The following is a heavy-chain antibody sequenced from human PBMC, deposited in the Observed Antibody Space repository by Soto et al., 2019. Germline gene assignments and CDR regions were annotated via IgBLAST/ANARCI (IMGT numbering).Heavy chain of an antibody. CDR1: GDSISSANNY. D-gene: IGHD2-21*02. Sequence: SETLSLTCTVSGDSISSANNYWSWIRQPPGKGLEWIGYIYYTGSTVYNPPFKSRVTISVDTSKNQFSLKLNSVTAADTAVYYCARDLWGYCGTDCYPLDVWGQGTTVTVSS. J-gene: IGHJ6*02. CDR3: ARDLWGYCGTDCYPLDV. CDR2: IYYTGST. V-gene: IGHV4-61*01.